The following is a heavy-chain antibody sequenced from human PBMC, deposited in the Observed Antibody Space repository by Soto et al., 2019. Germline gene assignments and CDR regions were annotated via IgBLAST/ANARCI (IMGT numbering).Heavy chain of an antibody. CDR1: GFTVSSNY. CDR2: NSGGST. V-gene: IGHV3-66*01. D-gene: IGHD1-26*01. CDR3: ARDQVGAATEYFPH. Sequence: EVQLVESGGGLVKPGGSLRLSCAASGFTVSSNYMSWVHQAPGKGLEWVSVNSGGSTYYADSVKGRFTISRDNSKNTPYRQMNSLRAEDTAVYYCARDQVGAATEYFPHWGQGTLVTVSS. J-gene: IGHJ1*01.